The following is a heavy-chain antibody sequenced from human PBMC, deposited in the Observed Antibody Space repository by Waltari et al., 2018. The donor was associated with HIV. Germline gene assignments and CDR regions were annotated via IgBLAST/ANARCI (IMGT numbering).Heavy chain of an antibody. D-gene: IGHD6-6*01. J-gene: IGHJ4*02. CDR2: IYYSGST. CDR1: GGSFSSGSSS. Sequence: QVQLQESGPGLVKPSETLSLTCTLSGGSFSSGSSSWSWIRQPPGKGLEWIGYIYYSGSTNYNPSLKSRVTISVDTSKNQFSLKLSSVTAADTAVYYCAREDVAARRHSYFDYWGQGTLVTVSS. V-gene: IGHV4-61*01. CDR3: AREDVAARRHSYFDY.